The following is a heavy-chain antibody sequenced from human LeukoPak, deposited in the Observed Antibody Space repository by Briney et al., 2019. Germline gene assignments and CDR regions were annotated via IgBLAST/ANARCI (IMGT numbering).Heavy chain of an antibody. Sequence: SETLPLTCAVYGGSFSGYYWSWIRQPPGKGLEWIGEINHSGSTNYNPSLKSRVTISVDTSKNQFSLKLSSVTAADTAVYYCARVSFPGIAAAGDFDFWGQGTLVTVSS. D-gene: IGHD6-13*01. V-gene: IGHV4-34*01. CDR3: ARVSFPGIAAAGDFDF. CDR1: GGSFSGYY. CDR2: INHSGST. J-gene: IGHJ4*02.